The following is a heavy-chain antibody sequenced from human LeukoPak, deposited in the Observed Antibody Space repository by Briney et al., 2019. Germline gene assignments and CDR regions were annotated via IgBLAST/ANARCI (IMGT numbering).Heavy chain of an antibody. CDR1: GFTFRSYG. CDR2: ISGSGGST. J-gene: IGHJ4*02. CDR3: AKDRYSSSWYPFDY. D-gene: IGHD6-13*01. Sequence: PGGSLRLSCAVSGFTFRSYGMSWVRQAPGKGLEWVSAISGSGGSTYYADSVKGRFTISRDNSKNTLYLQMNSLRAEDTAVYYCAKDRYSSSWYPFDYWGQGTLVTVSS. V-gene: IGHV3-23*01.